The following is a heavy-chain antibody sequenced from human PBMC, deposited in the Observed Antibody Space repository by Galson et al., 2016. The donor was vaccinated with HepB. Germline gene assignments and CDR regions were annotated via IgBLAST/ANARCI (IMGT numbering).Heavy chain of an antibody. Sequence: SLRLSCAASGLSVTTYGMHWVRQAPGKGLEWVAVVSFDGRKKYYADSMKGRFTISRDNAKNTMYLQMNSLRAEDTAVYYCTRAATVDQDFYYYAMDVWGQGTTVTVSS. CDR1: GLSVTTYG. J-gene: IGHJ6*02. CDR2: VSFDGRKK. V-gene: IGHV3-30*19. CDR3: TRAATVDQDFYYYAMDV. D-gene: IGHD4-23*01.